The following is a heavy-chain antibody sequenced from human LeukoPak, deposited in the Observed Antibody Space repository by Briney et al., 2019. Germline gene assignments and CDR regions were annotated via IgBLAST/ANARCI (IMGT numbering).Heavy chain of an antibody. J-gene: IGHJ5*02. CDR1: GFTFSSYW. Sequence: GGSLRLSCAASGFTFSSYWMHWVRQAPGKGLVWVSHINTDGSSRSHADSVKGRFTISRDNAKNTLYLQMNSLRAEDTAVYYCAGDRGYCSGGSCYLNWFDPWGQGTLVTVSS. CDR3: AGDRGYCSGGSCYLNWFDP. D-gene: IGHD2-15*01. V-gene: IGHV3-74*01. CDR2: INTDGSSR.